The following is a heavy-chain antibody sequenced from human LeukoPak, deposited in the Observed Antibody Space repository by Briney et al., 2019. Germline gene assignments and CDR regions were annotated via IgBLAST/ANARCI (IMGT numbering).Heavy chain of an antibody. CDR3: ARWYSSGWAFDY. V-gene: IGHV4-59*08. CDR2: IHYSGST. D-gene: IGHD6-19*01. Sequence: SETLSLTCTVSGGSISSYYWNWIRQPPGKGLEWIGYIHYSGSTKYKPSLKSRVTISVDTSKNQFSLKLSSVTAADTAVYYCARWYSSGWAFDYWGQGTLVTVSS. CDR1: GGSISSYY. J-gene: IGHJ4*02.